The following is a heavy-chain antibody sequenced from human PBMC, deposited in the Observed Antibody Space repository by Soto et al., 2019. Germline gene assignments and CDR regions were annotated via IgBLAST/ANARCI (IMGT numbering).Heavy chain of an antibody. CDR1: GYTFTSYY. D-gene: IGHD2-2*01. J-gene: IGHJ3*02. CDR3: ARAEMPRVDAFDI. V-gene: IGHV1-46*01. Sequence: QVQLVQSGAEVKKPGASVKVSCKASGYTFTSYYMHWVRQAPGQGLEWMGIINPSGGSKSYAQKFQGSVTMTSDTSTSTVYMELSSLRSEDTAVYYCARAEMPRVDAFDIWGQGTMVTVSS. CDR2: INPSGGSK.